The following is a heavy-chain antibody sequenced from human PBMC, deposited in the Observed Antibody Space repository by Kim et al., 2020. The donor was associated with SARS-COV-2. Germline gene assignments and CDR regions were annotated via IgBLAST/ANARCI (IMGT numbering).Heavy chain of an antibody. V-gene: IGHV4-39*01. D-gene: IGHD5-12*01. CDR3: ARLGGSGYDSELDY. CDR2: IHYSGST. J-gene: IGHJ4*02. CDR1: GDSISDSYY. Sequence: SETLSLTCTVSGDSISDSYYWGWIRQPPGKGLAWIGSIHYSGSTYYNPSLKSRVTISVDMSKSQFSLNLRSVTAADTAVYYCARLGGSGYDSELDYWGQGNLVTVSS.